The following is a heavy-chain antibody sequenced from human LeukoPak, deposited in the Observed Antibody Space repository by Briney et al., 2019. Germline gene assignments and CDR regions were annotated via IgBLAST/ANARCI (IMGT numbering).Heavy chain of an antibody. CDR3: ARELAVGGHFDY. D-gene: IGHD6-19*01. CDR2: IYYSGST. CDR1: GGSISSYY. Sequence: SETLSLTCTVSGGSISSYYWSWIRQPPGKGLEWIGYIYYSGSTNCNPSLKSRVTISVDTSKNQFSLKLSSVTAADTAVYYCARELAVGGHFDYWGQGTLVTVSS. J-gene: IGHJ4*02. V-gene: IGHV4-59*01.